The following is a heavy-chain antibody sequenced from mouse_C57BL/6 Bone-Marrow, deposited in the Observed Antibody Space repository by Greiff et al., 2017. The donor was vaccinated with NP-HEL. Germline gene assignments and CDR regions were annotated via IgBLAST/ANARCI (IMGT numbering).Heavy chain of an antibody. CDR1: GYSITSGYY. Sequence: EVKVEESGPGLVKPSQSLSLTCSVTGYSITSGYYWNWIRQFPGNKLEWMGYISYDGSNNYNPSLKNRISITRDTSKNQFFLKLNSVTTEDTATYYCARLLLYYYAMDYWGQGTSVTVSS. CDR3: ARLLLYYYAMDY. V-gene: IGHV3-6*01. D-gene: IGHD1-1*01. J-gene: IGHJ4*01. CDR2: ISYDGSN.